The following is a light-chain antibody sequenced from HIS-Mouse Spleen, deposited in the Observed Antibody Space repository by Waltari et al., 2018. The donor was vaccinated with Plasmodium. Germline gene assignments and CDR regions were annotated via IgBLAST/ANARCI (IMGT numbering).Light chain of an antibody. V-gene: IGKV3-20*01. Sequence: EIVLTQSPGTLSLSPGERATLSCRASQSVSSSYLAWYQQKPSQAPRRLIYGASSRAPGIPDRFSGSGSGTDFTLTISRLEPEDFAVYYCQQYGSSPRTFGQGTKVEIK. CDR2: GAS. CDR1: QSVSSSY. J-gene: IGKJ1*01. CDR3: QQYGSSPRT.